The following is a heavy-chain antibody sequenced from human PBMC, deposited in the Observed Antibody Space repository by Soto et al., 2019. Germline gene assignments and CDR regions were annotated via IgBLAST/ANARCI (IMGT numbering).Heavy chain of an antibody. CDR2: MNPNSGNT. CDR3: ARGRYDGPLNYYYYYMDV. CDR1: GYTFTSYD. J-gene: IGHJ6*03. Sequence: QVQLVQSGAEVTKPGASVKVSCKASGYTFTSYDINWVRQATGQGLEWMGWMNPNSGNTGYAQKFQGRVTMTRNTSISTAYMELSRLRSEDTAVYYCARGRYDGPLNYYYYYMDVWGKGTTVTVSS. D-gene: IGHD3-16*02. V-gene: IGHV1-8*01.